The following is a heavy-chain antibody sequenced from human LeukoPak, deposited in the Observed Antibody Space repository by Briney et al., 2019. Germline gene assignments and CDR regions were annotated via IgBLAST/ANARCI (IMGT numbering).Heavy chain of an antibody. J-gene: IGHJ4*02. V-gene: IGHV3-7*04. CDR2: INQDGSVK. CDR3: AREAIAAAGTSWYFDY. D-gene: IGHD6-13*01. CDR1: GFTVSSNF. Sequence: GGSLRLSCAASGFTVSSNFMSWVRRAPGKGLEWVANINQDGSVKYYVDSVKGRFTISRDNAKNSLYLQMNSLRPEDMAVYYCAREAIAAAGTSWYFDYWGQGTLVTVSS.